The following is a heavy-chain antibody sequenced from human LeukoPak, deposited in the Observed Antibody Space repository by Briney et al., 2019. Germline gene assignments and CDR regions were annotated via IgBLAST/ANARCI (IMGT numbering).Heavy chain of an antibody. J-gene: IGHJ4*02. D-gene: IGHD2/OR15-2a*01. Sequence: GGSLRLSCAASGFTFSYYEMNWVRQAPGQGPEWVSYIRGSDNTTFYADSVRGRFTISRDNAKNSLFLQMNSLRAEDTAIYYCARGSYLYYFDYWGQGALVTVSS. CDR1: GFTFSYYE. CDR3: ARGSYLYYFDY. CDR2: IRGSDNTT. V-gene: IGHV3-48*03.